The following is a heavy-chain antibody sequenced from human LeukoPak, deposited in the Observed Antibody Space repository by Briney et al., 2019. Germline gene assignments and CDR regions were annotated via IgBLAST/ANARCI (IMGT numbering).Heavy chain of an antibody. CDR3: AREGILSWFDP. D-gene: IGHD2/OR15-2a*01. CDR2: ISSGSSYI. Sequence: GESLRLSCAASGFTFSSYSMNWVRQAPGKGLEWVSSISSGSSYIYYADSVKGRFTISRDNAKNSLYLQMNSLRAEDTAVYYCAREGILSWFDPWGQGTLVTVSS. CDR1: GFTFSSYS. V-gene: IGHV3-21*01. J-gene: IGHJ5*02.